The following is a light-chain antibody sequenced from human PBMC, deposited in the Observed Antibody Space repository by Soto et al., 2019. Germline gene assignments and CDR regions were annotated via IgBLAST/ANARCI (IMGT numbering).Light chain of an antibody. CDR3: SSYTSSSTLV. CDR1: SSDVGGYNY. V-gene: IGLV2-14*01. Sequence: QSALTQPASVSGSPGQSITMSCTGTSSDVGGYNYVSWYQQHPGKAPKLMIYEVNTRPSGVSNRFSGSKSSNTASLTISGLQAQDEADYYCSSYTSSSTLVFGTGTKVTVL. J-gene: IGLJ1*01. CDR2: EVN.